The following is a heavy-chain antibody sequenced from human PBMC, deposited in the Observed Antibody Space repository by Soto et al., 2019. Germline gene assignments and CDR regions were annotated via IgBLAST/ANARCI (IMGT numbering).Heavy chain of an antibody. J-gene: IGHJ6*02. CDR2: IYPGDSDT. V-gene: IGHV5-51*01. Sequence: GESLKISCKGSGYSFTIYCIGWVLQMPWKGLEWMGIIYPGDSDTRYSPSFQGQVTISADKSISTAYLQWSSLKASDTAMYYCARLSKIPAAYHYYYYYGMDVWGQGTTVTVSS. D-gene: IGHD2-2*01. CDR1: GYSFTIYC. CDR3: ARLSKIPAAYHYYYYYGMDV.